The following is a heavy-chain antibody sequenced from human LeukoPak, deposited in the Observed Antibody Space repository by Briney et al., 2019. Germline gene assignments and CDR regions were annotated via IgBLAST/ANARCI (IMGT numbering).Heavy chain of an antibody. CDR3: ARGRLRYCSSTSCYPTEYFQH. D-gene: IGHD2-2*01. Sequence: GGSLRLSCAASGFTFSSYEMNWVRQAPGKGLEWVSYISSSGSTIYYADSVKGRFTISRDNAKNPLYLQMNRLRAEDTAVYYCARGRLRYCSSTSCYPTEYFQHWGQGTLVTVSS. CDR1: GFTFSSYE. J-gene: IGHJ1*01. V-gene: IGHV3-48*03. CDR2: ISSSGSTI.